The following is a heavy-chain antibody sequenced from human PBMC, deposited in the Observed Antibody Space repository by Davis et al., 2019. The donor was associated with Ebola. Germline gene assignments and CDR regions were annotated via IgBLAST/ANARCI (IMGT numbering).Heavy chain of an antibody. CDR1: GGSISRGGSY. V-gene: IGHV4-31*03. Sequence: PSETLSLTCTVSGGSISRGGSYWTWIRQHPGKGLEWTGYIYYSGSTYYKPSLKSRVTISLGTSKNQFSLNLYSVTAADTAVYYCARDLRYDSSGYDYYFYMDVWGKGTTVTVSS. CDR3: ARDLRYDSSGYDYYFYMDV. J-gene: IGHJ6*03. CDR2: IYYSGST. D-gene: IGHD3-22*01.